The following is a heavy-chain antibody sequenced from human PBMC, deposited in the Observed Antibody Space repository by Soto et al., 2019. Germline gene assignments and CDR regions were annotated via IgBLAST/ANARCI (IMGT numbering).Heavy chain of an antibody. V-gene: IGHV3-20*04. D-gene: IGHD2-15*01. CDR3: AYSRAVYYFDY. Sequence: GGSLILSCAASGFPFDYYVMILVSQAPGKGLEWVSGISWNGDSTGYVDSVKGRFTISRDNAKNSLKLTSVTAADTAVYYCAYSRAVYYFDYWGQGTLVTVSS. CDR1: GFPFDYYV. CDR2: ISWNGDST. J-gene: IGHJ4*02.